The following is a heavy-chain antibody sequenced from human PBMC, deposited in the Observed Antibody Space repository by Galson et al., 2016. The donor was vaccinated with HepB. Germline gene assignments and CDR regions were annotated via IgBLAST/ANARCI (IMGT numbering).Heavy chain of an antibody. CDR2: ITSDGHTT. CDR3: ARDNYYTIDV. Sequence: SLRLSCAAPGSSFSATWMHWVRQAPGKGLVWVSVITSDGHTTRYVDSVKGRFTISRDNAKNTLYLQMDSLRDEDTAVYYCARDNYYTIDVWGQGTTVTVSS. J-gene: IGHJ6*02. V-gene: IGHV3-74*01. CDR1: GSSFSATW.